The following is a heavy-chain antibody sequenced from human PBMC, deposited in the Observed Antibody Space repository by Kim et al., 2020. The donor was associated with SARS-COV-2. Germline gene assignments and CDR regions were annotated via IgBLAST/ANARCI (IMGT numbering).Heavy chain of an antibody. Sequence: GGSLRLSCAASGFTFDDYTMHWVRQAPGKGLEWVSLISWDGGSTYYADSVKGRFTISRDNSKNSLYLQMNSLRTEDTALYYCAKDMRTLQHSYGMDVWGQGTTVTVSS. CDR2: ISWDGGST. V-gene: IGHV3-43*01. CDR3: AKDMRTLQHSYGMDV. J-gene: IGHJ6*02. D-gene: IGHD6-13*01. CDR1: GFTFDDYT.